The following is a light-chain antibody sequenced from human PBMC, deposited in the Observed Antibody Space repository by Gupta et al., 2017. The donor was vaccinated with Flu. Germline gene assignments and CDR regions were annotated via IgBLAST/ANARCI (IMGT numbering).Light chain of an antibody. CDR1: QSVSSY. V-gene: IGKV1-39*01. CDR2: AAS. J-gene: IGKJ4*01. CDR3: QQTYTYPPSLT. Sequence: SLSASVGDTITLSCRASQSVSSYLNWYQQKPGKAPRLLIYAASSLQSGVTSRFSGSGSVTDFTLTISSRQPEDFATYYCQQTYTYPPSLTFGGGTKVEI.